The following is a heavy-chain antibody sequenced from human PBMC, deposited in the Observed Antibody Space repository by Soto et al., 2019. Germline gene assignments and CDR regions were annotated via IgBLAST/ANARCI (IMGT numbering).Heavy chain of an antibody. CDR3: ARGGGQTYYYHPMDV. J-gene: IGHJ6*02. CDR2: INPNNGGT. Sequence: QVQLVQSGAEVKKPGASVKVSCKGSGYTFSYYYIHWVRQAPGQGLEWMGYINPNNGGTRFDQKFDGRVTMTRDTALNTTYLDLSRLTSDDTAVYYCARGGGQTYYYHPMDVWGQGTTVIVSS. CDR1: GYTFSYYY. D-gene: IGHD3-16*01. V-gene: IGHV1-2*02.